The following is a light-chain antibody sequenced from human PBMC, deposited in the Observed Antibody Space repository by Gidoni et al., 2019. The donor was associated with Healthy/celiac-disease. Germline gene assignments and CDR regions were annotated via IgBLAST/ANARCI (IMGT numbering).Light chain of an antibody. Sequence: EIVLTQSPATLSLSPGVRATLSCRASQSVSSYLAWYQQKPGQAPRLLIYDASNRATGIPARFSGSGSGTDFTLTISSLEPEDFAVYYCQQRSNWPPLFTFXPXTKVDIK. J-gene: IGKJ3*01. V-gene: IGKV3-11*01. CDR1: QSVSSY. CDR3: QQRSNWPPLFT. CDR2: DAS.